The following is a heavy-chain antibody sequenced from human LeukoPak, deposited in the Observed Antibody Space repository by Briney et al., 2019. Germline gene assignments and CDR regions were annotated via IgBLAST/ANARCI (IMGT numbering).Heavy chain of an antibody. D-gene: IGHD3-9*01. CDR2: IYYSGSTNSAPS. CDR3: ARGNIRYFDWLLPEYYFDY. V-gene: IGHV4-59*12. J-gene: IGHJ4*02. CDR1: GDSISNFY. Sequence: PSETLSLTCTVSGDSISNFYWSWIRQPPGKGLEWIGYIYYSGSTNSAPSNYNPSLKSRVTISVDTSKRYFSLKLSSVTAADTAVYYCARGNIRYFDWLLPEYYFDYWGQGTLVTVSS.